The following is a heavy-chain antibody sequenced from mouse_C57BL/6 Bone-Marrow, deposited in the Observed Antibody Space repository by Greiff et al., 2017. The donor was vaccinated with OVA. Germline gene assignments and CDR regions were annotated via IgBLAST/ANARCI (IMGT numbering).Heavy chain of an antibody. D-gene: IGHD2-4*01. V-gene: IGHV5-4*01. CDR3: ATDRGYDYVFAY. Sequence: EVQLLESGGGLVKPGGSLKLSCAASGFTFSSYAMSWVRQTPEKRLEWVATISDGGSYTYYPDNVKGRFTISRDNAKNTLYLQMSQLKSEDTAMYYCATDRGYDYVFAYWGQGTLVTVSA. CDR2: ISDGGSYT. CDR1: GFTFSSYA. J-gene: IGHJ3*01.